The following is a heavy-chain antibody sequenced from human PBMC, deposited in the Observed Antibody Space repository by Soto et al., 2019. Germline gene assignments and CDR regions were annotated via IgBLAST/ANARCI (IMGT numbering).Heavy chain of an antibody. Sequence: XVSLKIWYLGSGYSFSNYWIGWVRQIPGKGLEWMGIIYPCDSDARYSPSFQGQVTISADKSITTAYLQWSSLKASDTAMYYCATTTTDYFAMDVWGQGTSVTVSS. V-gene: IGHV5-51*01. CDR1: GYSFSNYW. CDR2: IYPCDSDA. D-gene: IGHD1-1*01. CDR3: ATTTTDYFAMDV. J-gene: IGHJ6*02.